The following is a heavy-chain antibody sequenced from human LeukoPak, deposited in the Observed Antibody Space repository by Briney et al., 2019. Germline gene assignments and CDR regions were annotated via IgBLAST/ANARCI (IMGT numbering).Heavy chain of an antibody. V-gene: IGHV4-34*01. D-gene: IGHD3-22*01. CDR2: MNPSGST. CDR3: ARGRQDVTMIVVVMTAVSYYLDV. CDR1: GGSFSGYY. J-gene: IGHJ6*03. Sequence: SETLSLTCAVYGGSFSGYYWTWIRQTPEKGLEWIGEMNPSGSTNYNPSLKSRVTVSVDTSKNQFSLELSSVTAADTAVYYCARGRQDVTMIVVVMTAVSYYLDVWGKGTTVTVS.